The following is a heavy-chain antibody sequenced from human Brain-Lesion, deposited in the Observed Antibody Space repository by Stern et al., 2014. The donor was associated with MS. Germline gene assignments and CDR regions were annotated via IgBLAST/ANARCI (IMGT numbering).Heavy chain of an antibody. CDR1: GFSFSSYW. J-gene: IGHJ6*02. V-gene: IGHV3-7*01. Sequence: DQLVQSGGGLVQPGGSQRLSCAASGFSFSSYWMTWVRQATGRGPEWVANIKQDGSEKYYGDSVKGRFTISRDNAKNSLYLQMHSLRDEDTAVYYCARDCGVGNCAGARGYSYYYGLDVWGQGTTVTVSS. CDR2: IKQDGSEK. D-gene: IGHD2-8*02. CDR3: ARDCGVGNCAGARGYSYYYGLDV.